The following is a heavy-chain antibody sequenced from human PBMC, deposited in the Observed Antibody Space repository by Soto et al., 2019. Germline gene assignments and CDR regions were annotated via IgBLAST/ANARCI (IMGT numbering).Heavy chain of an antibody. V-gene: IGHV1-8*01. CDR2: MQPSSGRT. D-gene: IGHD1-26*01. Sequence: QVQLVQSGAEVREPGASVKVSCKASGYSFTSLDINWVRQTTGQGLEWMGWMQPSSGRTGYAQKFQGRVTMTRDTSLTAAYMELSSLTSDGAAFYYCARGVTAGVDYWGQGTLVTVSS. J-gene: IGHJ4*02. CDR3: ARGVTAGVDY. CDR1: GYSFTSLD.